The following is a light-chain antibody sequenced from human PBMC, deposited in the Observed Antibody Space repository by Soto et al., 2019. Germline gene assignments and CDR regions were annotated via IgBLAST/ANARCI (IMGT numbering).Light chain of an antibody. V-gene: IGLV2-8*01. J-gene: IGLJ3*02. Sequence: QSALTQPPSASGSPGQSVTISCTGASSYVGGNDYVSWYQHHPGKVPKLMIFEVNKRPSGVPHRFSGSKSGNTASLTVSGLQAEDEADYYCCSYGFAGSDYLVFGGGTNVTVL. CDR1: SSYVGGNDY. CDR3: CSYGFAGSDYLV. CDR2: EVN.